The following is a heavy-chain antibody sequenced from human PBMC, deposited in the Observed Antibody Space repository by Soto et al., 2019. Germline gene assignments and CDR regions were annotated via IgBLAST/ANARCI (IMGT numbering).Heavy chain of an antibody. J-gene: IGHJ4*02. V-gene: IGHV1-69*08. D-gene: IGHD5-12*01. CDR1: GGTFSNDI. CDR3: VRDSPIGSTYSGYDGIDY. Sequence: QVQLVQSGAEVKKPGSSVKVSCKASGGTFSNDIITWVRQAPGQGLKWMGRIIPLLDITNYAQKFQGRVTITADKSTSTAYMELNSLRSEDTAVYYCVRDSPIGSTYSGYDGIDYWGQGTLVTVSS. CDR2: IIPLLDIT.